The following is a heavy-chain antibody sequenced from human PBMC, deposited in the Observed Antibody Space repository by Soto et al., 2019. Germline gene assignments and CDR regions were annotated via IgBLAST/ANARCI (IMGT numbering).Heavy chain of an antibody. CDR2: ITAAGSGT. Sequence: GGSLRLSCAASGFTFRNYVMNWVRQAPGKGLDWVSSITAAGSGTYYADSVEGRFTISRDNSKNTLYLQMNSLRAEDTALYYCATERTVYSYDASGSYPFDSWGQGTLVTVSS. D-gene: IGHD3-22*01. CDR3: ATERTVYSYDASGSYPFDS. CDR1: GFTFRNYV. J-gene: IGHJ4*02. V-gene: IGHV3-23*01.